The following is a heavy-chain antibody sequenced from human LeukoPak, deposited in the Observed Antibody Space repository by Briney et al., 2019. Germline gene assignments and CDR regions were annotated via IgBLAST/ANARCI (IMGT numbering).Heavy chain of an antibody. V-gene: IGHV3-66*01. Sequence: GGSLRLSCVASGLSVSSNYMSWVRQAPGKGLEWVSVIYRDGSSYYSESVKGRFTISRDNSKNTLYIQMNSLRAEDTAVYYCARSFYDILIGYYQYFDYWGQGALVTVSS. J-gene: IGHJ4*02. CDR2: IYRDGSS. CDR3: ARSFYDILIGYYQYFDY. D-gene: IGHD3-9*01. CDR1: GLSVSSNY.